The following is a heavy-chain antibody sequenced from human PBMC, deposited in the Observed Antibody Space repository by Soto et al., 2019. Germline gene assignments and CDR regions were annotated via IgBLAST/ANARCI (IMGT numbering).Heavy chain of an antibody. V-gene: IGHV2-5*02. CDR2: IYWDDDK. D-gene: IGHD1-1*01. CDR1: GFSLTSRPMG. J-gene: IGHJ4*02. Sequence: QITLKESGPTRVKPTQTLMLTCTFSGFSLTSRPMGVGWLRQPPGKALEWLVFIYWDDDKRYSPSLKNRLTITKDTSGNQVVLTMTNMDPLDTATYYCAHRLSGFNWNGGYFDYWGQGALVTVSS. CDR3: AHRLSGFNWNGGYFDY.